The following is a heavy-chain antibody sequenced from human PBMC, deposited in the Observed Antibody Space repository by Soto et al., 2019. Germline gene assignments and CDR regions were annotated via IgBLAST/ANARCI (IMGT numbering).Heavy chain of an antibody. V-gene: IGHV3-21*01. Sequence: PGGSLRLSCAASGFTFSTYCMHWVRQAPGKGLEWVSSISSSGSHTYYADSVKGRFTISRDNAKNTLHLQMNSLRAEDTAVYYCVRAGHCITSGWYGSWFDLWGQGTLVTVSS. CDR3: VRAGHCITSGWYGSWFDL. D-gene: IGHD6-19*01. CDR2: ISSSGSHT. J-gene: IGHJ5*02. CDR1: GFTFSTYC.